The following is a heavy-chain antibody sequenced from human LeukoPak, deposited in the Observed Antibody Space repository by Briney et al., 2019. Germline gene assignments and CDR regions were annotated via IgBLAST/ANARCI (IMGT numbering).Heavy chain of an antibody. CDR1: GYSISSGYY. CDR2: IYHSGST. CDR3: ARGRGRQQRHDGRFDY. Sequence: SETLSLTCTVSGYSISSGYYWGWIRQPPGKGLEWIGSIYHSGSTYYNPSLKSRVTISVDTSKNQFSLKLSSVTAADPAVYYWARGRGRQQRHDGRFDYGGQGTLVTVSS. J-gene: IGHJ4*02. D-gene: IGHD6-25*01. V-gene: IGHV4-38-2*02.